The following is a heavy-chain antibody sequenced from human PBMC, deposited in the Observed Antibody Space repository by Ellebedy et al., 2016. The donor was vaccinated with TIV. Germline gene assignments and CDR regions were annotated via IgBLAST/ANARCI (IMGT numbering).Heavy chain of an antibody. Sequence: GESLKIPCKGSGYSFTSYWIGWVRQMPGKGLECVGIIYPDDGEISYSPSFQGQVTLSADKSISTAYLQWSSLKASDTAIYYCARRLAYCSGGSCSGYYLDYWGQGTLVTVSS. V-gene: IGHV5-51*01. D-gene: IGHD2-15*01. CDR3: ARRLAYCSGGSCSGYYLDY. CDR2: IYPDDGEI. J-gene: IGHJ4*02. CDR1: GYSFTSYW.